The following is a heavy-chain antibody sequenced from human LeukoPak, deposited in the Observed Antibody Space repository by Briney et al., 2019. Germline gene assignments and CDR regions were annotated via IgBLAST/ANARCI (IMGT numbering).Heavy chain of an antibody. J-gene: IGHJ5*02. CDR3: ARGKIVVVVAANWFDP. D-gene: IGHD2-15*01. Sequence: SETLSLTCTVSGGSISSYYWSWIRQPPGKGLEWIGYIYYSGSTNYNPSLKSRVTISVDTSKNQLSLKLSSVTAADTAVYYCARGKIVVVVAANWFDPWGQGTLVTVSS. V-gene: IGHV4-59*12. CDR1: GGSISSYY. CDR2: IYYSGST.